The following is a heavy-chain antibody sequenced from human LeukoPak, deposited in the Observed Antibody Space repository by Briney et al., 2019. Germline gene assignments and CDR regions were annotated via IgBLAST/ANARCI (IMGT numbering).Heavy chain of an antibody. J-gene: IGHJ4*02. V-gene: IGHV3-20*04. CDR3: ARDAIMVRGPIDY. CDR1: GFTFAAYG. CDR2: INWNGVGT. D-gene: IGHD3-10*01. Sequence: GGSLRLSCAGSGFTFAAYGMSWVRQAPGKGLEWVSGINWNGVGTGYAGSVTGRFTISRDNSKNTLYLQMNSLRAEDTAVYYCARDAIMVRGPIDYWGQGTLVTVSS.